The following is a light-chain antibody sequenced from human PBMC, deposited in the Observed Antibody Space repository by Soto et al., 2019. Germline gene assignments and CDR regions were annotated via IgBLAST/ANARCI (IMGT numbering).Light chain of an antibody. Sequence: QSALTQPASVSGSPGQSITISCTGNSSDVGGYNYVSWYQQHPGKAPKLMIYEVSNRPSGVSNRFSGSKSGNTASLTISGLQAEYEADYYCSSYTSSSTSWVFGGGTKLTVL. J-gene: IGLJ3*02. CDR1: SSDVGGYNY. CDR2: EVS. CDR3: SSYTSSSTSWV. V-gene: IGLV2-14*01.